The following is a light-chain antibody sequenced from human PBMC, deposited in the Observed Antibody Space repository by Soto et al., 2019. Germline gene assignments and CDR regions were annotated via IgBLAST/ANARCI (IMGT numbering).Light chain of an antibody. CDR1: SSDVGAYSY. J-gene: IGLJ2*01. V-gene: IGLV2-14*03. Sequence: QSALTQPASVSGSPGQSITISCTGTSSDVGAYSYVSWYQHHPGKAPKLMIYDVSNRPSGVSNRFSGSKSGNTGSLTISGLQAEDEADYYCSSSTSSTTVVFSGGTKVTVL. CDR3: SSSTSSTTVV. CDR2: DVS.